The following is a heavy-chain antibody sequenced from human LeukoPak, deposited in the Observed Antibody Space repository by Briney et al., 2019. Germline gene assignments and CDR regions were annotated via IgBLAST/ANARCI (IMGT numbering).Heavy chain of an antibody. D-gene: IGHD5-12*01. CDR2: INPDGDGM. CDR1: GFTFSRSW. Sequence: TGGSLRLSCTASGFTFSRSWMNWIRQAPGKRLEWVANINPDGDGMRFVDSVKGRFTMSRDNAQSSLHLQMNSLRVEDTAFYYCAAWTDRGYSYWGQGVLVTVSS. CDR3: AAWTDRGYSY. J-gene: IGHJ4*02. V-gene: IGHV3-7*01.